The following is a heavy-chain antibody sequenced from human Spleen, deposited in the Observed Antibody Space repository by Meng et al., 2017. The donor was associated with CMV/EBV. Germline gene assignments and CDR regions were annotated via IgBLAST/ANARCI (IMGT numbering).Heavy chain of an antibody. D-gene: IGHD1-1*01. CDR1: GFTVSSIY. Sequence: VQLVESGGVVAQAGRSLRLSCAAYGFTVSSIYMSGVRHAPGKGLVWVSVIYSGGRTYYADSVKGRFTISRDNSKNTLYLQMNSLRAEDTAVYYCARAGTLYAFDIRGQGTLVTVS. V-gene: IGHV3-66*01. CDR3: ARAGTLYAFDI. J-gene: IGHJ3*02. CDR2: IYSGGRT.